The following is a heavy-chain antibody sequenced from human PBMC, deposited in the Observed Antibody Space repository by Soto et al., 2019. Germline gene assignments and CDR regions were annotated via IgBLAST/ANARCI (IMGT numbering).Heavy chain of an antibody. V-gene: IGHV3-30-3*01. CDR3: ARWVGTIDY. CDR1: VFTFSSYA. Sequence: PWGSLRLSGAASVFTFSSYAMHWVRQAPGKGLEWVAVISYDGSNKYYADSVKGRFTISRDNSKNTLYLQMDSLRAEDTAVYYCARWVGTIDYWGQGTLVTVSS. J-gene: IGHJ4*02. CDR2: ISYDGSNK.